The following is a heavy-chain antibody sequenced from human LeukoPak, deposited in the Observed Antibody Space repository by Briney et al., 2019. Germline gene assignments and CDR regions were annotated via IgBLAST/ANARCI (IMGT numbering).Heavy chain of an antibody. CDR1: GFTFDDYA. J-gene: IGHJ3*02. CDR3: AKAPAPDAFDI. D-gene: IGHD2-2*01. V-gene: IGHV3-9*01. CDR2: ISWNSGSI. Sequence: PGGSLRLSCAASGFTFDDYAMHWVRQAPGKGLEWVSGISWNSGSIGYADSVKGRFTISRDNAKNSLYLQMNSLRAEDTALYYCAKAPAPDAFDIWGQGTMVTVSS.